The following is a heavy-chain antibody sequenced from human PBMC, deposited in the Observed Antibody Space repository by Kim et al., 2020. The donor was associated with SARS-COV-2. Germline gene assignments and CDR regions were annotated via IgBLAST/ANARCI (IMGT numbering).Heavy chain of an antibody. CDR1: GFTFSSYE. V-gene: IGHV3-48*03. Sequence: GGSLRLSCAASGFTFSSYEMFWVRQPPGKGLEWVSYISGRGSPIHYADSVKGRFTISIDSAENSLYLQMNRLRAEDTAVYYCARGNEYEGSPPWWGQGTLVTVSS. J-gene: IGHJ4*02. D-gene: IGHD1-1*01. CDR2: ISGRGSPI. CDR3: ARGNEYEGSPPW.